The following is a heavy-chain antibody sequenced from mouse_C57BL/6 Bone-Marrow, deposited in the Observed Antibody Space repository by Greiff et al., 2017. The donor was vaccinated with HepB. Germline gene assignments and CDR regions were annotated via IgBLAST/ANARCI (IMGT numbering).Heavy chain of an antibody. V-gene: IGHV5-4*01. CDR2: ISDGGSYT. Sequence: EVKLMESGGGLVKPGGSLKLSCAASGFTFSSYAMSWVRQTPEKRLEWVATISDGGSYTYYPDNVKGRFTISRDNAKNNLYLQMSHLKSEDTAMYYCARDLDLYYFDYWGQGTTLTVSS. J-gene: IGHJ2*01. CDR1: GFTFSSYA. CDR3: ARDLDLYYFDY. D-gene: IGHD6-1*01.